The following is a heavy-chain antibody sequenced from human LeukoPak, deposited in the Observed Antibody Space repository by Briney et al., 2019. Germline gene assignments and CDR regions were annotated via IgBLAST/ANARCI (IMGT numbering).Heavy chain of an antibody. CDR3: ARWMATISNFDY. V-gene: IGHV1-8*01. D-gene: IGHD5-12*01. J-gene: IGHJ4*02. CDR1: GYTFTSYD. Sequence: ASVKASCKASGYTFTSYDINWVRQATGQGLEWMGWMNPNSGNTGYTQKFQGRVTFTRNTSISTAYMELSSLRFDDTAVYYCARWMATISNFDYWGQGTLVTVSS. CDR2: MNPNSGNT.